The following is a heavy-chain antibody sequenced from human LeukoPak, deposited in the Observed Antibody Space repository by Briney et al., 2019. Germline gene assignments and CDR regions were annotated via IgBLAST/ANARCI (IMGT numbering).Heavy chain of an antibody. CDR3: ARALGHSGSYPTGVY. D-gene: IGHD1-26*01. Sequence: GASVKVSCKASGYTFTGYYMHWVRQAPGQGLEWMGRINPNSGGTNYAQKFQGRVTMTRDTSISTAYMELSRLRSDDTAVYYCARALGHSGSYPTGVYWGQGTLVTVSS. CDR1: GYTFTGYY. J-gene: IGHJ4*02. V-gene: IGHV1-2*06. CDR2: INPNSGGT.